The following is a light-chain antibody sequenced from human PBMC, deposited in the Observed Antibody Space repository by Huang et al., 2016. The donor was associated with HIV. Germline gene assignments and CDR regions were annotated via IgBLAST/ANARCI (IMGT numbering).Light chain of an antibody. J-gene: IGKJ4*01. CDR1: QSISNY. CDR2: GAS. V-gene: IGKV1-39*01. Sequence: RVTITCRASQSISNYLNWYQQKPGRAPKLLIYGASNLQSGAPARFSGSGSGTDFSLSISNLQPEDFATYFCQQSYSTPLTFGGGTKVEIK. CDR3: QQSYSTPLT.